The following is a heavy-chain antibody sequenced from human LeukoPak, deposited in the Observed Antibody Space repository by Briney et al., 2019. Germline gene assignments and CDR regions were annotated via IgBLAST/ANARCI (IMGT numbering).Heavy chain of an antibody. CDR3: ARAGVDSRGYYQGFDY. D-gene: IGHD3-22*01. V-gene: IGHV3-11*04. CDR2: ISSSGSET. J-gene: IGHJ4*02. CDR1: RFTFSDYY. Sequence: GGSLRHSCAASRFTFSDYYMGWIRQAPGKGLEWVSYISSSGSETYYTDSVKGRFTISRDNAKNSLYLQMNSLRAEDTAVYYCARAGVDSRGYYQGFDYWGQGVLVTVSS.